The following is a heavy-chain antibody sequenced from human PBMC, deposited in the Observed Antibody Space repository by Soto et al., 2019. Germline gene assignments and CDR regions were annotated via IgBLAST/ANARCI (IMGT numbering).Heavy chain of an antibody. Sequence: SETLSLTCTVSGGSISSGGYYWSWIRQHPGKGLEWIGYIYYSGSTYYNPSLKSRVTISVDTSKNQFSLKLSSVTAADTAVYYCASYFWCIDDANWFSPWGQGSLVTVS. D-gene: IGHD3-3*01. CDR2: IYYSGST. V-gene: IGHV4-31*03. J-gene: IGHJ5*02. CDR1: GGSISSGGYY. CDR3: ASYFWCIDDANWFSP.